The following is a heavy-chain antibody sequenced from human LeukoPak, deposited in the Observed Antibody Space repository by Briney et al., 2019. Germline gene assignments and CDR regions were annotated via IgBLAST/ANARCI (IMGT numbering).Heavy chain of an antibody. CDR3: ARHGGSYTFDF. CDR2: INHSGST. V-gene: IGHV4-34*01. CDR1: GGSFIDYY. J-gene: IGHJ4*02. D-gene: IGHD1-26*01. Sequence: SETLSLTCAVYGGSFIDYYWSWIRQPPGKGLEWIGEINHSGSTNYNPSLKSRVTISVDTSKNQFSLRLTSVTAADTAVYYCARHGGSYTFDFWGQGVLVTVSS.